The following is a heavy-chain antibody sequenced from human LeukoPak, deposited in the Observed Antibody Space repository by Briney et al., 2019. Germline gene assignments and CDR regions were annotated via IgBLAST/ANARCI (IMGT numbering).Heavy chain of an antibody. D-gene: IGHD5-18*01. CDR2: IYYSGST. CDR1: GGSISSYY. J-gene: IGHJ4*02. Sequence: SETPSLTCTVSGGSISSYYWSWIRQPPGKGLEWIGYIYYSGSTNYNPSLKSRVTISVDTSKNQFSLKLSSVTAADTAVYYCARGMRGYSYGRYYFDYWGQGTLVTVSS. CDR3: ARGMRGYSYGRYYFDY. V-gene: IGHV4-59*08.